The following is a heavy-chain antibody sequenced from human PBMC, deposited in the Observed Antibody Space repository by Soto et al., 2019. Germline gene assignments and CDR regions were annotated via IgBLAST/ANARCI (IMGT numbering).Heavy chain of an antibody. D-gene: IGHD3-22*01. V-gene: IGHV4-30-4*01. CDR1: GGSISSGDYY. CDR3: AREPTRYYYDSSVGGMDV. Sequence: SETLSLTCTVSGGSISSGDYYWSWIRQPPGKGLEWIGYIYYSGSTYYNPSLKSRVTISVDTSKNQFSLKLSSVTAADTAVYYCAREPTRYYYDSSVGGMDVWGQGTTVTV. CDR2: IYYSGST. J-gene: IGHJ6*02.